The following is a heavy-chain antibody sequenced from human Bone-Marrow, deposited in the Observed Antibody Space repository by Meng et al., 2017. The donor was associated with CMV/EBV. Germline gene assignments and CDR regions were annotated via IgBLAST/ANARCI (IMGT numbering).Heavy chain of an antibody. V-gene: IGHV1-2*02. D-gene: IGHD6-6*01. Sequence: ASVKVSCKASGYTFTSYYMHWVRQAPGQGLEWMGWINPNSGGTNYAQKFQGRVTMTRDTSISTAYMELSRLRSDDTAVYYCAREVAGIAARPYYFDYWGQGTLVTVSS. CDR3: AREVAGIAARPYYFDY. CDR1: GYTFTSYY. J-gene: IGHJ4*02. CDR2: INPNSGGT.